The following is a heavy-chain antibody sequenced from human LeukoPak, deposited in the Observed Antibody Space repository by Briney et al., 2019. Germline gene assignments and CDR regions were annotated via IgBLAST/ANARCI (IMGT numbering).Heavy chain of an antibody. V-gene: IGHV1-69*01. J-gene: IGHJ6*03. CDR2: IIPIFGTA. CDR3: ARGWSPHYSNYYYYMDV. Sequence: GSSVKVSCKASGGTFSSYAISWVRQAPGRGLEWMGGIIPIFGTANYAQKFQGRVTITADESTSTAYMELSSLRSEDTAVYYCARGWSPHYSNYYYYMDVWGKGTTVTVSS. D-gene: IGHD4-11*01. CDR1: GGTFSSYA.